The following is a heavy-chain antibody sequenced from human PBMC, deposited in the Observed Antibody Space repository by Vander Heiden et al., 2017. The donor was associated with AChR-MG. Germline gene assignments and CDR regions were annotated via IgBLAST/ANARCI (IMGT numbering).Heavy chain of an antibody. CDR2: IRNSGGGNT. D-gene: IGHD4-17*01. CDR1: GFTFSSYA. V-gene: IGHV3-23*01. CDR3: AKDRWATVLKGIDY. J-gene: IGHJ4*02. Sequence: EGQLLESGGGLVQPGGSLRLSCAASGFTFSSYAMSWVRQAPGKGLEWVSGIRNSGGGNTYYSDSVKGRFTISRDNSKNTLYLQMNSLRAEDSAIYYCAKDRWATVLKGIDYWGQGTLVTVSP.